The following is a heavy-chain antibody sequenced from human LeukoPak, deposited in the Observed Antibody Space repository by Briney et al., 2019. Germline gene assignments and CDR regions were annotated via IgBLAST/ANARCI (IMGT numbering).Heavy chain of an antibody. J-gene: IGHJ4*02. CDR3: ARELGSSGYYYGAFDY. CDR1: GGTFSSYA. V-gene: IGHV1-69*05. Sequence: SVKVSCKASGGTFSSYAISWVRQAPGQGLEWMGRIIPVFGTANYAQKFQGRVTITTDESTSTAYMELSSLRSEDTAVYYCARELGSSGYYYGAFDYWGQGTLVTVSS. D-gene: IGHD3-22*01. CDR2: IIPVFGTA.